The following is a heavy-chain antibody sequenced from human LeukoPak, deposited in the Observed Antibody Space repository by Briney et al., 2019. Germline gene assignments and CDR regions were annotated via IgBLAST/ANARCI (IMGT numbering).Heavy chain of an antibody. D-gene: IGHD2-15*01. CDR3: ARAEIVVVVAATPGLDP. V-gene: IGHV1-2*02. Sequence: ASVKVSCKASGYTFTGYYMHGVRQAPGQGLEWMGWINPYSGGTNYAQKFQGRVTMTRDTSISTAYMELSSLRSDDTAVYYCARAEIVVVVAATPGLDPWGQGTLVTVSS. CDR2: INPYSGGT. J-gene: IGHJ5*02. CDR1: GYTFTGYY.